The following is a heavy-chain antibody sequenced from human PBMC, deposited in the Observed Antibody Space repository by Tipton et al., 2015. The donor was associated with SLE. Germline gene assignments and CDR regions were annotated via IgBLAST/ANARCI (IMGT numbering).Heavy chain of an antibody. D-gene: IGHD6-13*01. CDR1: GGSISSYH. CDR3: ARGYSSSWYAFDI. J-gene: IGHJ3*02. Sequence: TLSLTCTVSGGSISSYHWSWIRQPPGKGLEWIGYIYYSGSTNYNPSLKSRVTISVDTSKNQFSLKLSSVTAADTAVYYCARGYSSSWYAFDIWGQGTMVTVSS. CDR2: IYYSGST. V-gene: IGHV4-59*01.